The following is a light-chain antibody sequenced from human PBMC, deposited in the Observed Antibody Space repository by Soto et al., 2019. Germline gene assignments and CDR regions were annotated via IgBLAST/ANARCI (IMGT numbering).Light chain of an antibody. V-gene: IGLV2-14*01. CDR1: SSDVGGYNY. Sequence: QSALTQPASVSGSPEQSITISCTGTSSDVGGYNYVSWYQQHPGKAPKLMIYEVSNRPSGVSNRFSGSKSGNTASLTISGLQAEDEADYYCSSYTSSSTSVVFGGGTKLTVL. J-gene: IGLJ2*01. CDR2: EVS. CDR3: SSYTSSSTSVV.